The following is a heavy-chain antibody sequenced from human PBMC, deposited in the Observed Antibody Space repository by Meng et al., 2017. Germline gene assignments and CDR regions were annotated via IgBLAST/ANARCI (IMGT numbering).Heavy chain of an antibody. Sequence: GESLKISCAASGFTFSDYYMSWIRQGPGKGLEWVSYISSSGSTIYYADSVKGRFTISRDNAKNSLYLQMNSLRAEDTAVYYCARDFPYDYYDSSGPAQTFDYWGQGTLVTVSS. J-gene: IGHJ4*02. CDR1: GFTFSDYY. CDR3: ARDFPYDYYDSSGPAQTFDY. CDR2: ISSSGSTI. D-gene: IGHD3-22*01. V-gene: IGHV3-11*01.